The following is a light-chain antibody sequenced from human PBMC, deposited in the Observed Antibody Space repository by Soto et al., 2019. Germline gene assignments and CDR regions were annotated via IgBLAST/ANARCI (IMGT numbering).Light chain of an antibody. V-gene: IGLV2-14*01. CDR3: SSWTRTSTVV. J-gene: IGLJ2*01. Sequence: QSVLTQPASVSGSPGQSITISCTGSTSDIGDHNYVSWYQQYPGNAPRLMISEVSDRPSGVSTRFSGSKSGNTASLTISGLQAYYEADYYCSSWTRTSTVVFGGGTKVTVL. CDR2: EVS. CDR1: TSDIGDHNY.